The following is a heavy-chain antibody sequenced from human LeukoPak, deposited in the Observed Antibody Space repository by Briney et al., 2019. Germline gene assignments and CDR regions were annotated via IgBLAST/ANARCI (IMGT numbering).Heavy chain of an antibody. D-gene: IGHD5-18*01. Sequence: GGSLRLSCAASKFAFSSYAMSWVRQAPGKGLEWVSAISGGGGNTYYADSVKGRFTISRDNSKNTLYLQMNSLRAEDTAVYYCASDSYGDYTFDYWGQGTLVTVSS. CDR2: ISGGGGNT. J-gene: IGHJ4*02. V-gene: IGHV3-23*01. CDR1: KFAFSSYA. CDR3: ASDSYGDYTFDY.